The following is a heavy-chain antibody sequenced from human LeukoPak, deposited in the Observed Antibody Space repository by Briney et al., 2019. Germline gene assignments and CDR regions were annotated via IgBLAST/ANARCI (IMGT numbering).Heavy chain of an antibody. J-gene: IGHJ4*02. V-gene: IGHV3-7*01. Sequence: GGSLRLSCAASGFTFSNYWLTWVRQAPGKGLEWVANIKQDGSEKYYVDSVKGRFTISRDNAKNLLYLQMNSLRAEDTAVYYCARDEGAYTYGGQGTLVTVSS. CDR1: GFTFSNYW. CDR3: ARDEGAYTY. D-gene: IGHD5-18*01. CDR2: IKQDGSEK.